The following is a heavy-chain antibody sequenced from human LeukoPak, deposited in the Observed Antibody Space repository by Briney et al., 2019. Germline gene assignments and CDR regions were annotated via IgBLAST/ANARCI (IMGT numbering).Heavy chain of an antibody. V-gene: IGHV3-23*01. D-gene: IGHD3-3*01. CDR3: ATDWDTYYEFWSGYSYFDY. J-gene: IGHJ4*02. Sequence: GGSLRLSCAASLFTFSSYAMSWVRQAPGKGLEWVSAISGSGGSTYYADSVKGRFTISRDNSKNTLYLQMNSLRVEETTVYYCATDWDTYYEFWSGYSYFDYWGQGTLVTVSS. CDR2: ISGSGGST. CDR1: LFTFSSYA.